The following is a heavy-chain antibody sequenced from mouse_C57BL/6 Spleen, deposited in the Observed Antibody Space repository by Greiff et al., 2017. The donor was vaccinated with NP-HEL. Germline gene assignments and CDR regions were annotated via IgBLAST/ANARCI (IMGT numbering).Heavy chain of an antibody. CDR1: GFTFRSYA. CDR2: ISYGGSYT. D-gene: IGHD1-2*01. CDR3: ARTLRRGAMDY. Sequence: EVHLVESGGGLVKPGGSLKLSCAASGFTFRSYAMSWVRQTPEKRLEWVAIISYGGSYTYYPDNVKGRFTISRDNAKNNLYLQMSHLKTEDTAIYYCARTLRRGAMDYWGQGTSVTVSS. V-gene: IGHV5-4*01. J-gene: IGHJ4*01.